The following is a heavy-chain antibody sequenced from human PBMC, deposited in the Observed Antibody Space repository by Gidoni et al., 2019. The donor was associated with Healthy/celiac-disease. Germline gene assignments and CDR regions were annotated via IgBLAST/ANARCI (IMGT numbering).Heavy chain of an antibody. CDR3: ARALGGYLVATDDWYFDL. Sequence: WVTNIKHDGREKYYVDSVKGRFTISRDNAKNTLYLQMNSLRAEDTAVYYCARALGGYLVATDDWYFDLWGRGTLVTVSS. D-gene: IGHD5-12*01. J-gene: IGHJ2*01. V-gene: IGHV3-7*03. CDR2: IKHDGREK.